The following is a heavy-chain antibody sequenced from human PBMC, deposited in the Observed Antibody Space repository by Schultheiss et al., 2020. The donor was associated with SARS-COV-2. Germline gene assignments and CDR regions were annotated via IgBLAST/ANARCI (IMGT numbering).Heavy chain of an antibody. CDR3: ARGKYSSSESVDY. Sequence: SETLSLTCTVSGGSVSSGSYYWSWIRQPPGKGLEWIGYIYYSGSTNYNPSLKSRVTISVDTSKNQFSLKLSSVTAADTAVYYCARGKYSSSESVDYWGQGTLVTVSS. CDR2: IYYSGST. J-gene: IGHJ4*02. CDR1: GGSVSSGSYY. V-gene: IGHV4-61*01. D-gene: IGHD6-6*01.